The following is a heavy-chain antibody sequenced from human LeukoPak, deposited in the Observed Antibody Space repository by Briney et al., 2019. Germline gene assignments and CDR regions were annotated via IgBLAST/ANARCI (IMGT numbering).Heavy chain of an antibody. J-gene: IGHJ4*02. V-gene: IGHV3-33*01. D-gene: IGHD5-12*01. Sequence: GGSLRLSCAASGFTFSSYGMHWVRQAPGKGLEWLAVIWHDGNKKHYVESVQGRFTISRDNSGNTLFLQMNSLRAEDTGVYFCARGSGGDGYGYWGDYWGQGTLVTVSS. CDR2: IWHDGNKK. CDR3: ARGSGGDGYGYWGDY. CDR1: GFTFSSYG.